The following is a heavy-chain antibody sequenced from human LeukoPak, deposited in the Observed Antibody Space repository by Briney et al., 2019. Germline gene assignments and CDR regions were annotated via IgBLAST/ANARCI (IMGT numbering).Heavy chain of an antibody. Sequence: GRSLRLSCATSGFTFSSYGMHWVRQAPGKGLEWVAVISYDGSNKYYADSVKGRFTISRDNSKNTLYLQMNSLRAEDTAVYYCARVGGNTAMDYYMDVWGKGTTVTVSS. V-gene: IGHV3-30*03. J-gene: IGHJ6*03. CDR3: ARVGGNTAMDYYMDV. CDR1: GFTFSSYG. D-gene: IGHD5-18*01. CDR2: ISYDGSNK.